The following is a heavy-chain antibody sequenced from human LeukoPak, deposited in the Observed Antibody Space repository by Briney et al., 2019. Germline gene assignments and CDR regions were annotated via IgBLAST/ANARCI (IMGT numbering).Heavy chain of an antibody. CDR1: GGSISSYY. V-gene: IGHV4-59*01. CDR3: ARDGRLGFSSSSV. CDR2: IYYRGST. D-gene: IGHD6-6*01. J-gene: IGHJ4*02. Sequence: SETLSLTCTVSGGSISSYYWSWIRQPPGQGLEWTGSIYYRGSTIYNPSLKSRVTISVDTSKNQFSLKLSSVTAAYTDEYYCARDGRLGFSSSSVWGQGTLVTVSS.